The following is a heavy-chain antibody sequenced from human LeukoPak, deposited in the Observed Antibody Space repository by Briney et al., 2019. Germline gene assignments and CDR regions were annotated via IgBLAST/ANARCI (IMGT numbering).Heavy chain of an antibody. Sequence: GGSLRLSCAASGSTFSTYWMHWVRQAPGKGLEWVSAISGSGGSTYYADSVKGRFTISRDNSKNTLYLQMNSLRAEDTAVYYCAKDRVLRYFDWGQGTLVTVSS. CDR2: ISGSGGST. D-gene: IGHD3-9*01. CDR3: AKDRVLRYFD. CDR1: GSTFSTYW. J-gene: IGHJ4*02. V-gene: IGHV3-23*01.